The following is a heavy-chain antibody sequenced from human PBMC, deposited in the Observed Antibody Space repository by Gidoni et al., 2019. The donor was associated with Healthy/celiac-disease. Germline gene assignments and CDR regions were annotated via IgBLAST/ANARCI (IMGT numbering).Heavy chain of an antibody. CDR3: ARGQGARGVAGTWAYGMDV. Sequence: QVQLQQWGAGLLKPSETLSLTCPVYGGSFSGYYWSWIRQPPGKWLEWIGEINHSGSTNYNPSLKSRVTISVDTSKNQFSLKLSSVTAADTAVYYCARGQGARGVAGTWAYGMDVWGQGTTVTVSS. CDR2: INHSGST. J-gene: IGHJ6*02. D-gene: IGHD6-19*01. V-gene: IGHV4-34*01. CDR1: GGSFSGYY.